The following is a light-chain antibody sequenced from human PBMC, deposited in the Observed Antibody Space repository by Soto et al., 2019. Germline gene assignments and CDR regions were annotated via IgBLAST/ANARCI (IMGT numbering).Light chain of an antibody. J-gene: IGKJ2*01. Sequence: DIQMTQSPSTLSASVGDRVTITCRASQSVSFWLAWYQQKPGKAPKLLIYKASNFESGVPSRFSGSGSGTEFTLTISSLQPDDFGTYYCQQYNTFPPYTFGQGTKLEIK. CDR3: QQYNTFPPYT. CDR1: QSVSFW. V-gene: IGKV1-5*03. CDR2: KAS.